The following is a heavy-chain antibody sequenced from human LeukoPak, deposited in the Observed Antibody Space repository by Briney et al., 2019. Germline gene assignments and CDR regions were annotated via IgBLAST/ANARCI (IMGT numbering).Heavy chain of an antibody. CDR3: ARDNPGGYSGYDSRYFDY. CDR1: GFIFNTYA. D-gene: IGHD5-12*01. J-gene: IGHJ4*02. Sequence: PGGSLRLSCAASGFIFNTYAMSWVRQAPGKGLEWVAVISYDGSNKYYADSVKGRFTISRDNSKNTLYLQMNSLRAEDTAVYYCARDNPGGYSGYDSRYFDYWGQGTLVTVSS. CDR2: ISYDGSNK. V-gene: IGHV3-30-3*01.